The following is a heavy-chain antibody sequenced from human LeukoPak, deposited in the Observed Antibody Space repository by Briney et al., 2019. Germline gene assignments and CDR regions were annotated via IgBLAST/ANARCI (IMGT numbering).Heavy chain of an antibody. CDR2: INPNSGGT. D-gene: IGHD6-13*01. J-gene: IGHJ4*02. CDR1: GYTFTGYY. Sequence: ASVKVSCKASGYTFTGYYMHWVRQAPGQGLEWMGRINPNSGGTNYAQKFQGRVTMTRDTSISTAYMELSRLRSDDTAVYYCARRRAATGPFDYWGQGALVTVSS. CDR3: ARRRAATGPFDY. V-gene: IGHV1-2*06.